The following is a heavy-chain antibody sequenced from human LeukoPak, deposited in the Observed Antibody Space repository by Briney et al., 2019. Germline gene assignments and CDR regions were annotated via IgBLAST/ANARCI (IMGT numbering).Heavy chain of an antibody. V-gene: IGHV3-21*01. CDR1: GFTFSSYS. CDR2: ISSSSSYI. CDR3: ARDSGKIVGATVSAAFDI. J-gene: IGHJ3*02. Sequence: GGSLRLSYAASGFTFSSYSMNWVPQAPGKGLEWVSSISSSSSYIYYADSVKGRFTISRDNAKNSLYLQMNSLRAEDTAVYYCARDSGKIVGATVSAAFDIWGQGTMVTVSS. D-gene: IGHD1-26*01.